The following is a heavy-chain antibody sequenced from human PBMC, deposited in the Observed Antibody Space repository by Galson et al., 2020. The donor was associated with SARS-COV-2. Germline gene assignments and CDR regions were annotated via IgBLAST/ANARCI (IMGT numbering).Heavy chain of an antibody. V-gene: IGHV3-48*01. Sequence: GGSLRLSFAASGFTFSSYSMNWVRQAPGKGLEWVSYISSSSSTIYYADSVKGRFTISRDNAKNSLYLQMNSLRAEDTAVYYCARDYVGDIVVVPAAMWDIYNYYGMDVWGQGTTVTVSS. D-gene: IGHD2-2*01. J-gene: IGHJ6*02. CDR3: ARDYVGDIVVVPAAMWDIYNYYGMDV. CDR2: ISSSSSTI. CDR1: GFTFSSYS.